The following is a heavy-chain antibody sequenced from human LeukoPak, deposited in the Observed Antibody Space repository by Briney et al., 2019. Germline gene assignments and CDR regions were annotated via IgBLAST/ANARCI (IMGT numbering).Heavy chain of an antibody. CDR3: AKPSLQWLVLGY. CDR1: GGSISSYY. V-gene: IGHV4-59*12. Sequence: PSETLSLTCTVSGGSISSYYWSWIRQPPGKGLEWIGYIYYSGSTNYNPSLKSRVTISVDTSKNQFSLKLSSVTAADTAVYYCAKPSLQWLVLGYWGQGTLVTVSS. CDR2: IYYSGST. J-gene: IGHJ4*02. D-gene: IGHD6-19*01.